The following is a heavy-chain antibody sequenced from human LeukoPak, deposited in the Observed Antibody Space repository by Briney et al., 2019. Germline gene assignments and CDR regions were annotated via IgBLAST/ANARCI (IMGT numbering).Heavy chain of an antibody. CDR3: ARRGGDY. CDR1: GGSFSGYF. J-gene: IGHJ4*02. D-gene: IGHD1-26*01. CDR2: ISHSGST. V-gene: IGHV4-34*01. Sequence: PSETLSLTCAVYGGSFSGYFWSWIRQPPGKGLEWIGEISHSGSTNYNPSLKSRVSTSVDTSKNQFSLKLSSVTAADTAVYYCARRGGDYWGQGTLVTVSS.